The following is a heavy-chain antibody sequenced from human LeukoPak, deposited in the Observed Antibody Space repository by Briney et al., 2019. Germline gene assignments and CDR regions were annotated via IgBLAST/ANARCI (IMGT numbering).Heavy chain of an antibody. J-gene: IGHJ4*02. V-gene: IGHV3-21*01. Sequence: GGSLRLSCAASGFTFSSYTMNWVRQAPGKGLEWVSSISSSSSYIYYADSVKGRFTISRDNAKNSLYLQMNSLRAEDTAVYYXAXXRNXDXIWXXYRPDYXXXXGQGXXXXVSS. CDR2: ISSSSSYI. CDR3: AXXRNXDXIWXXYRPDYXXX. CDR1: GFTFSSYT. D-gene: IGHD3-16*02.